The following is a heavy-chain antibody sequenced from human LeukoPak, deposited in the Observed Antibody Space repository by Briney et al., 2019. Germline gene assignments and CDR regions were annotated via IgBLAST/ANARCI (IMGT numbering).Heavy chain of an antibody. Sequence: SETLSLTCTVSGGSISGGSISSSSYYWGWIRQSPGKGLEWIGSFLYSGTTYYNPSLMSRVTISVDTSKNQLSLKVISVTAADTAVYYCARGVIAAGGNDFDYWGQGTLVTVSS. CDR1: GGSISSSSYY. D-gene: IGHD6-13*01. CDR2: FLYSGTT. CDR3: ARGVIAAGGNDFDY. V-gene: IGHV4-39*07. J-gene: IGHJ4*02.